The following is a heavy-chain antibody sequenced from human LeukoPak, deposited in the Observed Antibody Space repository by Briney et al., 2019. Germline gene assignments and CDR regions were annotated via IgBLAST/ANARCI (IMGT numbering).Heavy chain of an antibody. V-gene: IGHV1-69*06. CDR2: IIPIFGTA. Sequence: ASVKVSCKASGGTFSSYAISWVRQAPGQGLEWMGGIIPIFGTANYAQKFQGRVTITADKSTSTAYMELSSLRSEDTAVYYCARGCSGGSCYFKSWFDPWGQGTLVTVSS. CDR3: ARGCSGGSCYFKSWFDP. D-gene: IGHD2-15*01. CDR1: GGTFSSYA. J-gene: IGHJ5*02.